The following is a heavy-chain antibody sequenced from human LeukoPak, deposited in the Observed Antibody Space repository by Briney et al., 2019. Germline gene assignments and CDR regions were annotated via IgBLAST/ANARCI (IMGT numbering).Heavy chain of an antibody. V-gene: IGHV3-23*01. Sequence: GGSLRLSCAASGFTFSSYAMSWVRQAPGKGLEWVSAISGSGGSTYYADSVKGRFTISRDNSKNTPYLQMNSLRAEDTAVYYCAKVKFGQWLGRTYNWFDPWGQGTLVTVSS. CDR3: AKVKFGQWLGRTYNWFDP. D-gene: IGHD6-19*01. J-gene: IGHJ5*02. CDR2: ISGSGGST. CDR1: GFTFSSYA.